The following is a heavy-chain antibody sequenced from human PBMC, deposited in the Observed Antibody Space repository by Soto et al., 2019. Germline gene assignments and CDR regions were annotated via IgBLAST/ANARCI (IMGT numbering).Heavy chain of an antibody. Sequence: SETLSLTCTVSGGSSSSYYWSWIRQPPGKGLEWIGYIYYSGSTNYNPSLKSRVTISVDTSKNQFSLKLSSVTAADTAVYYCARHSPYCGGDCYSYDYWGQGTLVTVSS. CDR3: ARHSPYCGGDCYSYDY. CDR1: GGSSSSYY. J-gene: IGHJ4*02. D-gene: IGHD2-21*02. V-gene: IGHV4-59*08. CDR2: IYYSGST.